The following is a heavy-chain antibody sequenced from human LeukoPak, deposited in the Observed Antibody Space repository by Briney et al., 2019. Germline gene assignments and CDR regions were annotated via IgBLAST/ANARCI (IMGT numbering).Heavy chain of an antibody. CDR2: INPNSGGT. Sequence: ASVKVSCKASGNTFTGYYMHWVRQAPGQGLEWMGWINPNSGGTNYAQKFQGRVTMTRDTSISTAYMELSRLRSDDTAVYYCARDHLLVGAPKRAFDIWGQGTMVTVSS. D-gene: IGHD1-26*01. J-gene: IGHJ3*02. CDR1: GNTFTGYY. V-gene: IGHV1-2*02. CDR3: ARDHLLVGAPKRAFDI.